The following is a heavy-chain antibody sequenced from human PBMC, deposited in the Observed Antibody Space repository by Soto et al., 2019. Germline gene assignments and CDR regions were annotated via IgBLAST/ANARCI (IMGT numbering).Heavy chain of an antibody. D-gene: IGHD3-22*01. CDR2: IYYSGST. J-gene: IGHJ3*02. V-gene: IGHV4-30-4*01. CDR1: GGSISSGDYY. Sequence: SETLSLTCTVSGGSISSGDYYWSWIRQPPGKGLEWIGYIYYSGSTYYNPSLKSRVTISVDTSKNQFSLKLSSVTAADTAVYYCARVDSSGYYYDAFDIWGQGTMVTVSS. CDR3: ARVDSSGYYYDAFDI.